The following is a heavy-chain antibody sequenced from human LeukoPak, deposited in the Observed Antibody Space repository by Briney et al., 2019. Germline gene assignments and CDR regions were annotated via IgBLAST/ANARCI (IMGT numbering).Heavy chain of an antibody. J-gene: IGHJ4*02. V-gene: IGHV3-30*04. D-gene: IGHD3-3*01. CDR2: IAYDGSSK. CDR1: EFTFRTYA. Sequence: GESLRLSCEASEFTFRTYAMHWVRQAPGKGLEWVALIAYDGSSKYYADSVRGRFSISRDNSKNTLYLQMNSLRAEDTAVYYCAKDREPYYDFWSGYCFDYWGQGTLVTVSS. CDR3: AKDREPYYDFWSGYCFDY.